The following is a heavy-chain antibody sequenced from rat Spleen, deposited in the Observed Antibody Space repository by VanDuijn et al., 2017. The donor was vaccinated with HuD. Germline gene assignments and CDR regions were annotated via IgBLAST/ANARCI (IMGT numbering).Heavy chain of an antibody. J-gene: IGHJ2*01. V-gene: IGHV5-20*01. Sequence: EVQLVESGGGLVQPGRSMKLSCTTSGFVFSDFAMAWVRQAPTKGLEWVASISFYGGNAYYRDSVKGRFTISRDDAKSSLFLQMDSLRSEDTSTYYCAKDSLYGSLPPFDYWGQGVMVTVSS. CDR2: ISFYGGNA. CDR3: AKDSLYGSLPPFDY. D-gene: IGHD1-8*01. CDR1: GFVFSDFA.